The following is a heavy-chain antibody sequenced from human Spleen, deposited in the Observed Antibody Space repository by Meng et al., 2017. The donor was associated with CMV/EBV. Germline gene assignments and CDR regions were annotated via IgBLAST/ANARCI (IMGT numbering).Heavy chain of an antibody. J-gene: IGHJ4*02. D-gene: IGHD1-26*01. CDR3: ARGPMGRGDS. CDR1: GGSFSGYS. Sequence: SETLSLTCAVYGGSFSGYSWSWIRQPPGRGLEWIGEINHSGSTNYNPSLKSRVTISVDTSKNQFSLKLSSVTAADTAVYYCARGPMGRGDSWGQGTLVTVSS. V-gene: IGHV4-34*01. CDR2: INHSGST.